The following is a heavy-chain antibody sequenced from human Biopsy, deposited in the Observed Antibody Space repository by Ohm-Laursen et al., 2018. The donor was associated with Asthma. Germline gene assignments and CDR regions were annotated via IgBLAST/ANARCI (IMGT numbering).Heavy chain of an antibody. V-gene: IGHV1-2*06. Sequence: ASVKVSCKTSGYTFIGYHIHWVRQAPGQGLEWMGRINPNSGGTNYAQKFQGRVTMTSDTSISTAYMELSRLRSDDTALYYCARGQKSPGSRWFDPWGQGTLVTVSS. CDR1: GYTFIGYH. CDR2: INPNSGGT. CDR3: ARGQKSPGSRWFDP. D-gene: IGHD1-26*01. J-gene: IGHJ5*02.